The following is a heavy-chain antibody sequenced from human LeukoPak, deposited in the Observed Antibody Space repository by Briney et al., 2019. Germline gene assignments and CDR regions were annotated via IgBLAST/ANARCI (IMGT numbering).Heavy chain of an antibody. Sequence: GGSLRLSCAASGFTFSSYAMSWVRQAPGKGLEWVGFIRSNPYGGTTEYAASVKGRFTISRDDSKNIAYLQMNSLKTEDTAVYYCTSLKDIVILPAASGGQGTMVTVSS. J-gene: IGHJ3*01. D-gene: IGHD2-2*01. CDR2: IRSNPYGGTT. CDR1: GFTFSSYA. CDR3: TSLKDIVILPAAS. V-gene: IGHV3-49*04.